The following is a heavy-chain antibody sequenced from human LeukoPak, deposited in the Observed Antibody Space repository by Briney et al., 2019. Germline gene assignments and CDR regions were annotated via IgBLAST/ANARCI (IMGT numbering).Heavy chain of an antibody. D-gene: IGHD1-26*01. CDR2: ISSSSTYT. V-gene: IGHV3-21*01. J-gene: IGHJ3*02. Sequence: AGGSLRLSCAASGFTFSTYTMNWVRQAPGKGLEWVSSISSSSTYTYYADSMKGRFTISRDNAKNSLYLQMNSLRAEDTAVYYCVTYSGPGAFGIWGQGTMVTVSS. CDR1: GFTFSTYT. CDR3: VTYSGPGAFGI.